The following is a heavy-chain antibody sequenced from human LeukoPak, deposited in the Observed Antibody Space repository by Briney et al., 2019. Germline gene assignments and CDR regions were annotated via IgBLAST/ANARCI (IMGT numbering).Heavy chain of an antibody. CDR3: ARGENQLLLLYYYYYMDV. CDR1: GFTFSSYS. Sequence: PGGSLRLSCAASGFTFSSYSMNWVRQAPGKGLEWVSYISSSSSTIYYADSVKGRFTISRDNAKNSLYLQMNSLRAEDTAVYYCARGENQLLLLYYYYYMDVWGKGTTVTVSS. V-gene: IGHV3-48*04. J-gene: IGHJ6*03. D-gene: IGHD2-2*01. CDR2: ISSSSSTI.